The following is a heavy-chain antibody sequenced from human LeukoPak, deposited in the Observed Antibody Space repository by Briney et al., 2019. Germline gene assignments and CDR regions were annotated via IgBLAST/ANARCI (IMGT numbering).Heavy chain of an antibody. J-gene: IGHJ6*03. CDR2: VYTSGST. D-gene: IGHD2-21*02. CDR3: ARERVVTSIPLYYYYMDV. V-gene: IGHV4-4*07. Sequence: SETLSLTCTVSGGSISSYYWSWVRQPAGKGLEWVGRVYTSGSTNYIPSLKSRVTISVDKSKNQFSLKLSSVTAADTAVYYCARERVVTSIPLYYYYMDVWGKGTTVTVSS. CDR1: GGSISSYY.